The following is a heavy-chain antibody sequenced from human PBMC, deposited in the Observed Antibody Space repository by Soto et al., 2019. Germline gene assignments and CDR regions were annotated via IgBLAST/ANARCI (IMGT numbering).Heavy chain of an antibody. CDR2: IYYSGST. Sequence: SETLSLTCTVSGGSISSGGYYWSWIRQHPGKGLEWIGYIYYSGSTYYNPSLKSRVTISVDTSKNQFSLKLSSVTAADTAVYYCARGDIVVVPAARYDAFDIWGQGTMVT. CDR1: GGSISSGGYY. D-gene: IGHD2-2*01. CDR3: ARGDIVVVPAARYDAFDI. V-gene: IGHV4-31*03. J-gene: IGHJ3*02.